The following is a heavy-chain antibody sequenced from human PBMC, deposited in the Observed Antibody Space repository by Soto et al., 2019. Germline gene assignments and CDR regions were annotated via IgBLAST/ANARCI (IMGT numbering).Heavy chain of an antibody. J-gene: IGHJ6*02. CDR3: ARGFRVRGVTKRGYYYYGMDV. Sequence: SETLSLTCAVYGGSFSGYYWSWIRQPPGKGLEWIGEINHSGSTNYNPSLKSRVTISVDTSKNQFSLKLSSVTAADTAVYYCARGFRVRGVTKRGYYYYGMDVWGQGTTVTVSS. D-gene: IGHD3-10*01. CDR1: GGSFSGYY. V-gene: IGHV4-34*01. CDR2: INHSGST.